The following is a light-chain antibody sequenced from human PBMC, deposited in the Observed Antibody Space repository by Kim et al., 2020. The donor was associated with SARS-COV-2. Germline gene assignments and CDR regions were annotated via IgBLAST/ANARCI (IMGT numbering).Light chain of an antibody. V-gene: IGLV2-14*03. CDR3: NSYTGSSTSPYV. J-gene: IGLJ1*01. Sequence: QSALTQPASVSGSPGQSITISCTGSSSDVGSYSYVSWYQQHPGKAPKLMIYEVNKRPSGISVRFSGSKSGNTASLTISGLQPEDEADYYCNSYTGSSTSPYVFGAGTKVTVL. CDR1: SSDVGSYSY. CDR2: EVN.